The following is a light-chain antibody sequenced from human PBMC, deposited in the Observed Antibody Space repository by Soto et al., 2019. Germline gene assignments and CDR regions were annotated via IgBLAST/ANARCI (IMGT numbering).Light chain of an antibody. CDR1: QSISSTH. CDR2: GAS. Sequence: ETVLTQSPGTLSLSPGERATLSCRASQSISSTHLAWYQQKSGQAPRLLIYGASSRATGIPDRFSGSGSGTAFTLTITRLEPEDFAVYYCHQYGTSDMDTFGQGTKLEIK. J-gene: IGKJ2*01. V-gene: IGKV3-20*01. CDR3: HQYGTSDMDT.